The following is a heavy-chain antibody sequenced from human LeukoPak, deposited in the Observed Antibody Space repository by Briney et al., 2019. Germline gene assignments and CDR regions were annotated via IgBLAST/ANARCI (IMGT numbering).Heavy chain of an antibody. CDR1: GGSFSGYY. CDR3: ARRHGRAVRYYYYYMDV. Sequence: PSETLSLTCAVYGGSFSGYYWSWVRQPPGKGLEWIGEINHSGSTNYNPSLKSRVTISVDTSKNQFSLKLSSVTAADTAVYYCARRHGRAVRYYYYYMDVWGKGTTVTVSS. V-gene: IGHV4-34*01. D-gene: IGHD3-10*01. CDR2: INHSGST. J-gene: IGHJ6*03.